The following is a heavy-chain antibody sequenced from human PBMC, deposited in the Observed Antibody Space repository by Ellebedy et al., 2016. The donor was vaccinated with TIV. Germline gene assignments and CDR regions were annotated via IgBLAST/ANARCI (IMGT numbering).Heavy chain of an antibody. D-gene: IGHD6-13*01. CDR3: AADGRVSSWTPFDY. Sequence: AASVKVSCKVSGNTLTEISMHWVRQVPGKGLQWMGGFDPEEGEIVYAQKFQGRLSMTEDTVTDTAYMELSSLTTDDTAFYFCAADGRVSSWTPFDYWGQGTLVTVSS. CDR1: GNTLTEIS. J-gene: IGHJ4*02. CDR2: FDPEEGEI. V-gene: IGHV1-24*01.